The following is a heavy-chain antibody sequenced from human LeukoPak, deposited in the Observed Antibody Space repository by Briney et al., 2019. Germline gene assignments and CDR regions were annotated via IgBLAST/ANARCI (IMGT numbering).Heavy chain of an antibody. Sequence: SETLSLTCTVSGGSISSYYWSWIRQPPGKGLEWIGYIYYSGSTNYNPSLKSRVTISVDTSKNQFSLKLSSVTAADTAVYYCAREEYGMDVWGQGTTVTVSS. V-gene: IGHV4-59*12. J-gene: IGHJ6*02. CDR2: IYYSGST. CDR3: AREEYGMDV. CDR1: GGSISSYY.